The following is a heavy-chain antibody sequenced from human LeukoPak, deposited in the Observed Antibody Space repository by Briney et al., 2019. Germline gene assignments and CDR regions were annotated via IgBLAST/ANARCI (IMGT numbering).Heavy chain of an antibody. J-gene: IGHJ4*02. CDR3: AAYCGGDCYSYFDY. Sequence: GASVKVSCKASGYTFTGYYMHWVRQAPGQGLEWMGIINPSGGSTSYAQKFQGRVTITADKSTSTAYMELSSLRSEDTAVYYCAAYCGGDCYSYFDYWGQGTLVTVSS. D-gene: IGHD2-21*02. CDR1: GYTFTGYY. V-gene: IGHV1-46*01. CDR2: INPSGGST.